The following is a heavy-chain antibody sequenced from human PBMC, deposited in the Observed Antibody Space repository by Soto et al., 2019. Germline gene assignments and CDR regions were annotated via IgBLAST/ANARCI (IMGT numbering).Heavy chain of an antibody. CDR2: IYYSGST. CDR1: GGSISSSSYY. Sequence: SETLSLSCTVSGGSISSSSYYWGWIRQPPGKGLEWIGSIYYSGSTYYNPSLKSRVTISVDTSKNQFSLKLSSVTAADTAVYYCARLGNIPAAVPFDYWGQATLVTVSS. CDR3: ARLGNIPAAVPFDY. D-gene: IGHD6-13*01. J-gene: IGHJ4*02. V-gene: IGHV4-39*01.